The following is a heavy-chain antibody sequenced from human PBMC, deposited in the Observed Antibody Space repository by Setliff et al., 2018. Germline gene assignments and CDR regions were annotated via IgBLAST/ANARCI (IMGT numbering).Heavy chain of an antibody. V-gene: IGHV1-69*10. D-gene: IGHD1-7*01. J-gene: IGHJ6*03. CDR2: IIPGLGIL. Sequence: GASVKVSCKASRYSFNGYHMHWVRQAPAQGLEWMGGIIPGLGILDYAQKFQDRVTITADRSTSTAYMELSSLRSEDTAVYYCASRTHPHVITGITQGGGWWYYYYMDVWGKGTTVTVSS. CDR1: RYSFNGYH. CDR3: ASRTHPHVITGITQGGGWWYYYYMDV.